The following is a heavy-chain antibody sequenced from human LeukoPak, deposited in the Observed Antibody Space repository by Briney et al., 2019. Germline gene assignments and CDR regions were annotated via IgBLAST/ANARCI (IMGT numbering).Heavy chain of an antibody. V-gene: IGHV4-34*03. CDR1: GYX. Sequence: GYXXSXIRXPPXKXXXXIGXINHSGSTXYNPSLKSRVTISVXXXKNXFSLKLSSVTAADTAVYYCXXXXXXXXXXXYFXYWGQGTLVTVSS. J-gene: IGHJ4*02. CDR3: XXXXXXXXXXXYFXY. CDR2: INHSGST.